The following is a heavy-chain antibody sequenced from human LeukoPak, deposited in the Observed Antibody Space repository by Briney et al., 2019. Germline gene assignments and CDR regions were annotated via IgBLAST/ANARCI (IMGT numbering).Heavy chain of an antibody. CDR2: INAGNGNT. V-gene: IGHV1-3*01. D-gene: IGHD1-26*01. CDR3: ARDQRVYPWELTPFDY. CDR1: GYTFTSYA. J-gene: IGHJ4*02. Sequence: ASVKVSCKASGYTFTSYAMHWVRQAPGQRLEWMGWINAGNGNTKYSQKFQGRVTITRDTSASTAYMELSSLRSEDTAVYYCARDQRVYPWELTPFDYWGQGTLVTISS.